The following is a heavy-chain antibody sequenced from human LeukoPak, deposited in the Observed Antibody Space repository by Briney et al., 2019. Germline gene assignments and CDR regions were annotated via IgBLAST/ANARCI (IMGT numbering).Heavy chain of an antibody. CDR3: AGRGYSYGYDAFDI. CDR1: GFSFSDHE. V-gene: IGHV3-69-1*01. D-gene: IGHD5-18*01. Sequence: GGSLRLSCAASGFSFSDHEMNWVRQAPGKGLEWVSYLSSSGNAYYADSVKGRFTISRDNAKNSLYLQMNSLRAEDTAVYYCAGRGYSYGYDAFDIWGPGTMVTVSS. J-gene: IGHJ3*02. CDR2: LSSSGNA.